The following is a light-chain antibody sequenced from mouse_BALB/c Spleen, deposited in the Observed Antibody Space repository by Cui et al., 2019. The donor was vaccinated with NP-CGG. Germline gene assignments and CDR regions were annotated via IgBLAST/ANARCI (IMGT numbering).Light chain of an antibody. V-gene: IGLV1*01. CDR2: GTN. CDR1: TGAVTTSNY. CDR3: ALWYSNQWV. Sequence: QAVVTQDSALTTSPAATVTLTCRSSTGAVTTSNYANWVQEKPDHLFTGLIGGTNNRAPGVPARFSGSLIGDKAALTITGAKTEDEAIYFCALWYSNQWVFGGGTKLTVL. J-gene: IGLJ1*01.